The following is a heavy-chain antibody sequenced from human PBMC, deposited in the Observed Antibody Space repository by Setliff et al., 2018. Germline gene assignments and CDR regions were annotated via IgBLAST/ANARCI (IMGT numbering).Heavy chain of an antibody. D-gene: IGHD1-1*01. V-gene: IGHV4-4*07. J-gene: IGHJ4*02. CDR1: RGSINSHY. Sequence: SETLSLTCTVSRGSINSHYWSWTRQPAGKGLEWIGRIFGSGSTNYNPSLKSRVTMSIDTSKNQFFLKVRSVTAADTAVYYCARDRGSNNSPEDFDYWGLGTLVTVSS. CDR2: IFGSGST. CDR3: ARDRGSNNSPEDFDY.